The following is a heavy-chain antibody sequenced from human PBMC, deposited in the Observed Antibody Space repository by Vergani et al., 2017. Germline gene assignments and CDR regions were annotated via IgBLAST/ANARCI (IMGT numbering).Heavy chain of an antibody. J-gene: IGHJ6*03. CDR2: LFYSGST. D-gene: IGHD2-15*01. V-gene: IGHV4-31*01. CDR3: ARGLVVKIGRSYIYYYMDV. CDR1: GGSISSGGYY. Sequence: QVQLQESGPGLVQPSQTLSLTCTVSGGSISSGGYYWNWLRQHPGKGLEWIGYLFYSGSTDYSPSLKSLSTLSAETSNNPFSLKLKSVTAADTAVYYCARGLVVKIGRSYIYYYMDVWGKGTTVTVSS.